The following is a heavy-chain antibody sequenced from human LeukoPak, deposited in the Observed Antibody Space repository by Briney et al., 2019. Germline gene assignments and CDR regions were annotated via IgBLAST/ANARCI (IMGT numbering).Heavy chain of an antibody. Sequence: SETLSLTCTVSGGSISSYYWSWIRQPPGKGLEWIGYIYYSGSTNYNPSLKSRVTISVDTSKNQFSLKLSSVTAADTAVYYCARGDYDILTGYYDFAYLGPNWFDPWGQGTLVTVSS. CDR2: IYYSGST. V-gene: IGHV4-59*01. CDR1: GGSISSYY. CDR3: ARGDYDILTGYYDFAYLGPNWFDP. J-gene: IGHJ5*02. D-gene: IGHD3-9*01.